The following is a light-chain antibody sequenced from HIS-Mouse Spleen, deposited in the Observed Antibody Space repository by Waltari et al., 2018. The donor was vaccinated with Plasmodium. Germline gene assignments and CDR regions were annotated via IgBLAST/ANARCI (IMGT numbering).Light chain of an antibody. Sequence: QSALTQPASVSGSPGQSITISCTGTSSDVGGYNYVPWYQQPPGKAPKLMIYEVSNRPSGVSNRFSGSKSGNTASLTISGLQAEDEADYYCSSYTSSSTLLYVFGTGTKVTVL. J-gene: IGLJ1*01. V-gene: IGLV2-14*01. CDR3: SSYTSSSTLLYV. CDR1: SSDVGGYNY. CDR2: EVS.